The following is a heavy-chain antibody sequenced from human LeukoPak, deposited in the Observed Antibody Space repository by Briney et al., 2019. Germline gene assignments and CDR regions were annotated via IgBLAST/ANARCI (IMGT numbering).Heavy chain of an antibody. Sequence: GGSLRLSCAASGFTLSSYSMNWVRQAPGRGLEWVGRIKGKTDGGTTDYAAPVKGRFTISRDDSKSTLYLQMNSLKIEDTAVYYCTTEGKGVTDYWGQGTLVTVSS. CDR2: IKGKTDGGTT. CDR3: TTEGKGVTDY. V-gene: IGHV3-15*07. J-gene: IGHJ4*02. CDR1: GFTLSSYS. D-gene: IGHD2-8*01.